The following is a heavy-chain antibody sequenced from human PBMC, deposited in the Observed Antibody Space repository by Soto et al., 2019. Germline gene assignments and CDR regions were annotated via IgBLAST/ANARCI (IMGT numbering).Heavy chain of an antibody. Sequence: GGSLRLSCAASGFTFTNYGMSWVRQAPGKGLEWVSGISASGGSTYYADSVKGRFTISRDNPKNTLYLQMNSLRAEDTAVYYCAKGGGDSYYYYAMDGWGQGTTVTVSS. CDR1: GFTFTNYG. CDR3: AKGGGDSYYYYAMDG. CDR2: ISASGGST. D-gene: IGHD3-10*01. V-gene: IGHV3-23*01. J-gene: IGHJ6*02.